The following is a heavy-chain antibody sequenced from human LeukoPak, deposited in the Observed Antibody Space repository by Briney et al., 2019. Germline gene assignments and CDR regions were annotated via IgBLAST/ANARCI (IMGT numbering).Heavy chain of an antibody. D-gene: IGHD6-6*01. CDR1: GYTFTGYY. V-gene: IGHV1-2*02. CDR3: ARGRVWYSSSGGDWFDP. CDR2: INPNSGGT. Sequence: ASVKVSCKASGYTFTGYYMHWVRQAPGQGLEWMGWINPNSGGTNYAQKFQGRVTMTRDTSISTAYMELSRLRSDDTAVYYCARGRVWYSSSGGDWFDPWGQGTLVTVSS. J-gene: IGHJ5*02.